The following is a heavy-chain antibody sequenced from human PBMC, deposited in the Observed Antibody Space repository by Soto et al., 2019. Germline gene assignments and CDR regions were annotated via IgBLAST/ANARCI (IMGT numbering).Heavy chain of an antibody. CDR1: GGSFSGYY. D-gene: IGHD3-10*01. CDR3: AGDSYYYGSGSYYPQPYYYYGMDV. V-gene: IGHV4-34*01. J-gene: IGHJ6*02. Sequence: SETLSLTCAVYGGSFSGYYWSWIRQPPGKGLEWIGEINHSGSTNYNPSLKSRVTISVDTSKNQFSLKLSSVTAADTAVYYCAGDSYYYGSGSYYPQPYYYYGMDVWGQGTTVT. CDR2: INHSGST.